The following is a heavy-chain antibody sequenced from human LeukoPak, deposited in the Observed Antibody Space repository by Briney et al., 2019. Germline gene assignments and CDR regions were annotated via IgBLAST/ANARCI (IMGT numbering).Heavy chain of an antibody. CDR2: ISYDVSNK. D-gene: IGHD6-19*01. J-gene: IGHJ4*02. CDR1: GFTFSSYA. CDR3: ARDRFDSGWSDY. Sequence: GRSLRLSCAASGFTFSSYAMHWVRQAPGKGLEWVAFISYDVSNKYYADSVKGRFTISRDTSKNTLYLQMSSLSPEDTAVYYCARDRFDSGWSDYWGQGTLVTVSS. V-gene: IGHV3-30-3*01.